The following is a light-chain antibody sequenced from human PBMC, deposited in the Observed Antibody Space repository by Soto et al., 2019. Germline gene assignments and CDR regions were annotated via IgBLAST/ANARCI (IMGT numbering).Light chain of an antibody. V-gene: IGKV1-39*01. CDR2: AAS. CDR1: QSVSSY. Sequence: DIQMTQSPSSLSASVGDRVTITCRASQSVSSYLNWYQQKPGKAPKLLIYAASSVQSGVPSRFSGSGSGAVFTLTIISLQPEDVAAYYCQQSYNTPTFGQGTKVEI. J-gene: IGKJ1*01. CDR3: QQSYNTPT.